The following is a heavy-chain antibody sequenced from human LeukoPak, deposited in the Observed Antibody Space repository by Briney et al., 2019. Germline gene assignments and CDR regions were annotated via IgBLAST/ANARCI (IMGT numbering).Heavy chain of an antibody. CDR2: ISHDGINK. D-gene: IGHD3-9*01. J-gene: IGHJ4*02. Sequence: TGGSLRLSCAASGFNFSRHAIHWVRQAPGKGLEWVAVISHDGINKYYADSVKGRFTISRDNSKNTLYLQMNSPRAEDTAVYYCARDYDTFDYWGQGTLVTVSS. CDR1: GFNFSRHA. CDR3: ARDYDTFDY. V-gene: IGHV3-30-3*01.